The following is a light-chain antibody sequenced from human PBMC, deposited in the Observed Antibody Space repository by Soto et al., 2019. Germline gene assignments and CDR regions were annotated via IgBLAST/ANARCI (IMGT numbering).Light chain of an antibody. CDR2: DVS. V-gene: IGLV2-11*01. J-gene: IGLJ2*01. CDR3: CSYAGSYTYVV. CDR1: SSDVGGYNY. Sequence: QSALPQPRSVSGSPGPGVTISCTGTSSDVGGYNYVSWYQQHPGKAPKLMIYDVSKRPSGVPDRFSGSKSGNTASLTISGLQAEDEADYNCCSYAGSYTYVVFGGGTKLTVL.